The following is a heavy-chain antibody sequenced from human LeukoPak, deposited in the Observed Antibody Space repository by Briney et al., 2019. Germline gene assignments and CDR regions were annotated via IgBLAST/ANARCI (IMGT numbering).Heavy chain of an antibody. V-gene: IGHV1-8*03. D-gene: IGHD2-2*01. CDR2: MNPTSGNT. CDR1: GYTFTSYD. CDR3: ARAPSRRCSSTSCYPKYYFDY. J-gene: IGHJ4*02. Sequence: ASVKVSCKASGYTFTSYDISWVRQATGQGLEWMGRMNPTSGNTGYAQKFQGRVTITRNTSISTAYMELSSLRSEDTAVYYCARAPSRRCSSTSCYPKYYFDYWGQGTLVTVSS.